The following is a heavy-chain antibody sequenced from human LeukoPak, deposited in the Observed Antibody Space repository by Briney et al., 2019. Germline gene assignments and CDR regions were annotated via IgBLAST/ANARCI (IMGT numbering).Heavy chain of an antibody. CDR3: ARGPPYYDFWSGYHDAFDI. V-gene: IGHV3-53*01. J-gene: IGHJ3*02. D-gene: IGHD3-3*01. CDR1: GFTVSSNY. Sequence: QPGGSLRLSRAASGFTVSSNYMSWVRQAPGKGLEWVSVIYSGGSTYYADSVKGRFTISRDNSKNTLYLQMNSLRAEDTAVYYCARGPPYYDFWSGYHDAFDIWGQGTMVTVSS. CDR2: IYSGGST.